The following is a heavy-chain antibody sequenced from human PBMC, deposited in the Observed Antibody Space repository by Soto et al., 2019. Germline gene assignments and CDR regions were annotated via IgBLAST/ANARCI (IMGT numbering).Heavy chain of an antibody. V-gene: IGHV3-23*01. J-gene: IGHJ5*02. D-gene: IGHD3-10*01. CDR3: AKDPQYSYYYSSGIYNWFDP. CDR2: ISGSGGST. CDR1: GFTFSSYA. Sequence: PGGSLRLSCAASGFTFSSYAMSWVRQAPGKGLEWVSAISGSGGSTYYADSVKGRFTISRDNSKNTLYLQMNSLRAEDTAVYYCAKDPQYSYYYSSGIYNWFDPWGQGTLVTVSS.